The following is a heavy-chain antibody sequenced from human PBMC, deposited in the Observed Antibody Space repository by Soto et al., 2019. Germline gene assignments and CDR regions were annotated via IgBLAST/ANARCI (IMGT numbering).Heavy chain of an antibody. CDR1: GFIFSDYS. J-gene: IGHJ4*02. CDR3: TREGS. V-gene: IGHV3-48*02. CDR2: IDGGSSAI. Sequence: HPGGSLRLSCAASGFIFSDYSMNWVRQFPGKGLEWIAYIDGGSSAIHYTDSVKGRFTISRDSARNSLYLQMNSLRDEDTAVYYCTREGSWGRGTQVTVSS.